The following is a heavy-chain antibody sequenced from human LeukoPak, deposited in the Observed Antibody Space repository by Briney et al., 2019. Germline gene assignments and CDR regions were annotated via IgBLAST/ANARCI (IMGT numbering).Heavy chain of an antibody. V-gene: IGHV3-30*02. D-gene: IGHD3-3*01. Sequence: GGSLRLSCAASGFTFRAYGMHWARQAPGKGLEWVAYLQYDGSNKQYADSVKGRFSISRDNSKNILYLQMNSLRAEDTAVYYCARATNDFWSGYYYYYYYYMDVWGKGTTVTVSS. J-gene: IGHJ6*03. CDR2: LQYDGSNK. CDR3: ARATNDFWSGYYYYYYYYMDV. CDR1: GFTFRAYG.